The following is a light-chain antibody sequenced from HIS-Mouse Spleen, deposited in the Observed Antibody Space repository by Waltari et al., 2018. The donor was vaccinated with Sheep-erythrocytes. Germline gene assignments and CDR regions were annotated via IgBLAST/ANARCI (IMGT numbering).Light chain of an antibody. CDR2: EDS. CDR1: NIGSKS. CDR3: QVWDSSSDHPV. J-gene: IGLJ2*01. V-gene: IGLV3-21*03. Sequence: SYVLTQPPSVSVAPGKKARITCGGNNIGSKSVHWYQQKPGQAPVLVVYEDSDRPSGIPERFSGSNSGNTATLTISRVEAGDEADYYCQVWDSSSDHPVFGGGTKLTVL.